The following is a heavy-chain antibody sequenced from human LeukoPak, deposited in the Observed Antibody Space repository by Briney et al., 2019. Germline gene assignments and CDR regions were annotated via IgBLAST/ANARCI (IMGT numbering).Heavy chain of an antibody. V-gene: IGHV1-46*01. CDR1: GYTFTSYY. J-gene: IGHJ3*02. CDR2: INPSGGST. Sequence: ASVKVSCKASGYTFTSYYMHWVRQASGQGLEWMGIINPSGGSTSYAQKFQGRVTMTEDTSTDTAYMELSSLRSDDTAVYYCARDLWFGELFYAFDIWGQGTMVTVSS. D-gene: IGHD3-10*01. CDR3: ARDLWFGELFYAFDI.